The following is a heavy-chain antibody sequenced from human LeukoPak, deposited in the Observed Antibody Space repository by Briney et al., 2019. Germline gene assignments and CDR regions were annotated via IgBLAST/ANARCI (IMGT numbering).Heavy chain of an antibody. J-gene: IGHJ6*02. CDR2: INPSGGST. CDR3: ASLLRSGNGMDV. D-gene: IGHD5-12*01. Sequence: WASVKVSCKASGYTSTSYYMHWARQAPGQGLEWMGIINPSGGSTSYAQKFQGRVTMTRDTSTSTVYMELSSLRSEDTAVYYCASLLRSGNGMDVWGQGTTVTVSS. CDR1: GYTSTSYY. V-gene: IGHV1-46*01.